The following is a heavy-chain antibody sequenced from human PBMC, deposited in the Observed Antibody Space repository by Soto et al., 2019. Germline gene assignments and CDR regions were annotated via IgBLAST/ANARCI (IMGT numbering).Heavy chain of an antibody. CDR3: ARVSRMAADSYYFDY. Sequence: SETLSLTCTVSGGSISSYYWSWIRQPPGKGLEWIGYIYYSGSTNYNPSLKSRVTISVDTSKNQFSLKLSSVTAADTAVYYCARVSRMAADSYYFDYWGQVTLVTTSP. D-gene: IGHD6-13*01. V-gene: IGHV4-59*01. J-gene: IGHJ4*02. CDR2: IYYSGST. CDR1: GGSISSYY.